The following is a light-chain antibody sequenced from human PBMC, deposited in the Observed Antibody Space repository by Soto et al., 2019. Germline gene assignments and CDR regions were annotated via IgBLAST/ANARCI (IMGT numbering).Light chain of an antibody. CDR3: QPYNNWPPIT. CDR2: GAS. J-gene: IGKJ5*01. CDR1: QSVSSN. V-gene: IGKV3-15*01. Sequence: EIVMTQSPATLSVSPGERATLSCRASQSVSSNLAWYQQKHGQAPRLPIYGASTRATGIPARFSGSGSGTEFTLTISSLQSEDFAVYYCQPYNNWPPITFGQGTRLEIK.